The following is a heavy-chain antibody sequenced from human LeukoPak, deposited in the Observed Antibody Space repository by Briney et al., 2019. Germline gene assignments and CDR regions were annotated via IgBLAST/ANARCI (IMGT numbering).Heavy chain of an antibody. CDR1: GYTFTYHY. Sequence: ASVKVSCKASGYTFTYHYIHLVRQAAGQGLEWMGIINPDNGNTNYAQKFQGRVTMTRDTPTSTVYMELSSLGSEDTAVYYCARESDSGKDFDCWGQGTLVSVSS. CDR2: INPDNGNT. CDR3: ARESDSGKDFDC. V-gene: IGHV1-46*01. J-gene: IGHJ4*02. D-gene: IGHD1-26*01.